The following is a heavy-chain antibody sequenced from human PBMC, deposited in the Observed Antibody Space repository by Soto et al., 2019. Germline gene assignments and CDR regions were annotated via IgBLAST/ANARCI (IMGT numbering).Heavy chain of an antibody. J-gene: IGHJ5*02. CDR3: ARILYGRYGDYYDSSGLGMFDP. Sequence: SGPTLVNPTQTLTLTCTFSGFSLSTSGMCVSWIRQPPGKALEWLALIDWDDDKYYSTSLKTRLTISKDTSKNQVVLTMTNMDPVDTATYYCARILYGRYGDYYDSSGLGMFDPWGQGTLVTVSS. D-gene: IGHD3-22*01. V-gene: IGHV2-70*01. CDR2: IDWDDDK. CDR1: GFSLSTSGMC.